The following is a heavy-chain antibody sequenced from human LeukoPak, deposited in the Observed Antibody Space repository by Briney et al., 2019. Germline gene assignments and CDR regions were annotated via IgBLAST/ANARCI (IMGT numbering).Heavy chain of an antibody. J-gene: IGHJ6*03. CDR1: GYTFTSCA. CDR2: ISAYNGNT. CDR3: ARDKQLDWAHYYYYYMDV. V-gene: IGHV1-18*01. D-gene: IGHD1-1*01. Sequence: ASVKVSCKASGYTFTSCAISWARQAPGQALEWMGWISAYNGNTNYAQKLQGRVTMTTDTSTSTAYMELSRLRSDDTAVYYCARDKQLDWAHYYYYYMDVWGKGTTVTVSS.